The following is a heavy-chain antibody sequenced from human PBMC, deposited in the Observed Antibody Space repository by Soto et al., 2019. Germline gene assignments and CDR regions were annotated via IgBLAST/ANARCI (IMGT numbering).Heavy chain of an antibody. CDR2: IIPIFGTA. CDR1: GGTFSSYA. Sequence: GASLKVSCKASGGTFSSYAISWVRQAPGQGLEWMGGIIPIFGTANYAQKSQGRVTITADESTSTAYMELRRLRSEDTAVYYCAREYTKRGYSGYDYDYFDYWSQGTLVTVSS. D-gene: IGHD5-12*01. V-gene: IGHV1-69*13. J-gene: IGHJ4*02. CDR3: AREYTKRGYSGYDYDYFDY.